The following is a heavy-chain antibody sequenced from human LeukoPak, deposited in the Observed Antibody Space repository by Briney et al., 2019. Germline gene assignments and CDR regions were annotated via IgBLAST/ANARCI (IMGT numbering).Heavy chain of an antibody. V-gene: IGHV3-21*01. CDR1: GFTFSSYS. J-gene: IGHJ6*03. CDR3: ARDRDYMDV. Sequence: KPGGSLRLSCAASGFTFSSYSLHWVRQAPGKGLEWVSSISSSSSYIYYADSVKGRLTISRDNAKNSLYLQMNSLRAEDTAVYYCARDRDYMDVWGKGTTVTVSS. CDR2: ISSSSSYI.